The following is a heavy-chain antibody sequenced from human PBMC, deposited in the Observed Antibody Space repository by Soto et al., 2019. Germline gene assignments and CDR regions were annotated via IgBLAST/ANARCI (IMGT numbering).Heavy chain of an antibody. CDR2: INAANGDT. V-gene: IGHV1-3*01. D-gene: IGHD6-13*01. CDR3: VRRHVSATGIDWFDP. J-gene: IGHJ5*02. Sequence: ASVKVSRKASGYTFTSYGIHWVRQAPRQRLEWMGWINAANGDTKYSPKFQGRVTITRDTSASTAYMELSSLRSEDTAVYYCVRRHVSATGIDWFDPWGQGTLVTVSS. CDR1: GYTFTSYG.